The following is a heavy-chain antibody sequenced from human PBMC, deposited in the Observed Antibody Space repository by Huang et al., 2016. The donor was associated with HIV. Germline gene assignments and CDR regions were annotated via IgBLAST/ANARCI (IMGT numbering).Heavy chain of an antibody. CDR2: INPRGGST. V-gene: IGHV1-46*01. J-gene: IGHJ6*02. D-gene: IGHD2-2*01. CDR3: ARVRCSSTSCYGMDV. CDR1: GYTFTSYY. Sequence: QVQLVQSGAEVKKPGASVKVSCKASGYTFTSYYMHWVRQAPGQGLEWMGRINPRGGSTSYEQKFQGRVTMTRDTSTSTVYMELSSLRSEDTAVYYGARVRCSSTSCYGMDVWGQGTTVTVSS.